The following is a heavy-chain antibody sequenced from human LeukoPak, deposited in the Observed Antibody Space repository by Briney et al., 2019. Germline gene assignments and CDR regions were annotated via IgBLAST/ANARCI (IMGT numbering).Heavy chain of an antibody. CDR1: GFTFSSFG. Sequence: GGSLRLSCAASGFTFSSFGMHWVRQAPGKGLEWVTFIWYDGNKKYYADSVKGRFTISRDNSKNTLYLQMNSLRSEDTAVYYCAKGHSECYYSYYMDVSTKGTTVTVSS. CDR3: AKGHSECYYSYYMDV. J-gene: IGHJ6*03. CDR2: IWYDGNKK. V-gene: IGHV3-30*02. D-gene: IGHD1-26*01.